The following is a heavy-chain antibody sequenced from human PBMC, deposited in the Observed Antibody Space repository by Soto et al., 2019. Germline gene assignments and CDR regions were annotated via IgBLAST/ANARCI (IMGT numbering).Heavy chain of an antibody. CDR1: GGSISSSSYY. Sequence: SETLSLTCTVSGGSISSSSYYWGWIRQPPGKGLEWIGSIYYSGSTYYNPSLKSRVTISVDTSKNQFSLNLISVTAADTAVYYCRRSSRYSTAVWGQGITVTVSS. CDR2: IYYSGST. D-gene: IGHD6-19*01. V-gene: IGHV4-39*01. CDR3: RRSSRYSTAV. J-gene: IGHJ6*02.